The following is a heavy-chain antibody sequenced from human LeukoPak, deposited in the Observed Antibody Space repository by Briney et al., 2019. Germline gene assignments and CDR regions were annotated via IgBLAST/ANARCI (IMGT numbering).Heavy chain of an antibody. Sequence: GSLRLSCAASGFTFSSYGMHWIRQAPGKGLEWIGSIYYSGTTSYNPSLMSRVTISVDTSKNKFSLKLTSVTAADTAVYYCARHVQSSGWYQADVFDIWGQGTMVTVSS. J-gene: IGHJ3*02. V-gene: IGHV4-59*08. CDR2: IYYSGTT. D-gene: IGHD6-19*01. CDR3: ARHVQSSGWYQADVFDI. CDR1: GFTFSSYG.